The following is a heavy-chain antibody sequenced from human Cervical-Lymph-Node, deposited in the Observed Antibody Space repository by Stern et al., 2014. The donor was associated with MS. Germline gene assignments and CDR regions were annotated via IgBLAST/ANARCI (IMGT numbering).Heavy chain of an antibody. CDR1: GGTSNSHG. D-gene: IGHD3-10*01. V-gene: IGHV1-69*06. CDR3: ARRGSARRGSGWLDP. Sequence: VQLVESGAEVKKPGSSVKVSCKASGGTSNSHGISWVRQAPGQGLEWMGGIIPVLRTTDYAQKFQGRVTITAYRSTRTTSMALSSLRSEDTAVYYCARRGSARRGSGWLDPWGQGTLVTVSS. CDR2: IIPVLRTT. J-gene: IGHJ5*02.